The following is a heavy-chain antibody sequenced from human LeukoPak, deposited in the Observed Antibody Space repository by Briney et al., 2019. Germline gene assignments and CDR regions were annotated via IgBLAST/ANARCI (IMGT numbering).Heavy chain of an antibody. D-gene: IGHD6-19*01. V-gene: IGHV3-30*04. CDR3: SRIAVAGLYFDY. CDR2: ISYDGSNK. Sequence: GGSLRLSCAASAFTFSSYAMHWVRQAPGKGLEWVAVISYDGSNKYYADSVKGRFTISRDNSKNTLYLQMNSLRAEDTAVYYCSRIAVAGLYFDYWGQGTLVTVSS. J-gene: IGHJ4*02. CDR1: AFTFSSYA.